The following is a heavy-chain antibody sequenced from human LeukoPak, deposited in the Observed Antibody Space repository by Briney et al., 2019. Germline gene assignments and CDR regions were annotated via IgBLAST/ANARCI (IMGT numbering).Heavy chain of an antibody. CDR3: AREYCSSTSCYNYMDV. D-gene: IGHD2-2*02. J-gene: IGHJ6*03. V-gene: IGHV1-18*01. CDR2: INAYNGNT. CDR1: GYTFTYYV. Sequence: ASVKVSCKTSGYTFTYYVISWVRQAPGQGLEWMGWINAYNGNTNDAQKLQGRVTMTTDTSTSTAYMELRSLRSDDTAVYYCAREYCSSTSCYNYMDVWGKGTTVTVSS.